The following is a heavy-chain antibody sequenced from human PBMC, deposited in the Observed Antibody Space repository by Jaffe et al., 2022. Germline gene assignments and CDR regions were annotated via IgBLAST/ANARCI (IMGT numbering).Heavy chain of an antibody. D-gene: IGHD3-22*01. J-gene: IGHJ3*02. Sequence: QVQLVQSGSELKKPGASVKVSCKASGYTFTSYAMNWVRQAPGQGLEWMGWINTNTGNPTYAQGFTGRFVFSLDTSVSTAYLQISSLKAEDTAVYYCARVGRFYYDSSGYLSAFDIWGQGTMVTVSS. CDR3: ARVGRFYYDSSGYLSAFDI. CDR2: INTNTGNP. V-gene: IGHV7-4-1*02. CDR1: GYTFTSYA.